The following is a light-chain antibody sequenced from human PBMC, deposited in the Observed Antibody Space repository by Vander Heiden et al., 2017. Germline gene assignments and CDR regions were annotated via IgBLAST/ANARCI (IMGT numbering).Light chain of an antibody. J-gene: IGLJ3*02. V-gene: IGLV1-44*01. CDR2: SNN. Sequence: QSVLTHPPSASGTPGQGVTISCSGRRSNIGTNSVNWYQQLPGTAPKLLMYSNNHRPSGVPDRFSGSKSGTSASLAITGLQSEDEADYYCAAWDDSLNGVVFGGGTKLTVL. CDR1: RSNIGTNS. CDR3: AAWDDSLNGVV.